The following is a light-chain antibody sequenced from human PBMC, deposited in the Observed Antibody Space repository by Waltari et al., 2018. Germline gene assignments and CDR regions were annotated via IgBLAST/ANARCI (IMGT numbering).Light chain of an antibody. V-gene: IGKV4-1*01. Sequence: DIVMTQSPDSLAVSLGERATINCKSRQSVLHSPNNKNYLAWYQQKPGQPPKLLIYWASTRESGVPDRFSGSGSGTDFTLTISSLQAEDVAVYYCQQYYSTCQFGQGTKVEIK. CDR2: WAS. J-gene: IGKJ1*01. CDR1: QSVLHSPNNKNY. CDR3: QQYYSTCQ.